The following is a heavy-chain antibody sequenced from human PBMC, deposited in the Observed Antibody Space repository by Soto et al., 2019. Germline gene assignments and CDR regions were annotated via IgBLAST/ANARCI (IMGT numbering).Heavy chain of an antibody. J-gene: IGHJ5*02. CDR2: VYHTGDT. V-gene: IGHV4-4*01. Sequence: PXETLSLTCGVSGGTVASSHWWSWVRQSPGRGLEWIGNVYHTGDTNFNPSLQSRVTFSVDKSNNQFSLRLTSVTAADTAVYFCAREIVTAGGNNYFDPWGPGTLVTVSS. CDR1: GGTVASSHW. D-gene: IGHD2-21*02. CDR3: AREIVTAGGNNYFDP.